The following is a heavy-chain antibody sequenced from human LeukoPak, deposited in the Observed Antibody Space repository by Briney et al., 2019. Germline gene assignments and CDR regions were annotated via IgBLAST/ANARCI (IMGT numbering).Heavy chain of an antibody. V-gene: IGHV5-51*04. J-gene: IGHJ4*02. CDR2: IYPGDSDP. CDR3: ARSSDDFWSGYYYYFDY. Sequence: GESLKTSCKGLGSSFTSYWIAWVRQIPEKGLELSVIIYPGDSDPRHSTPFQGQVTISAPNPTSTAYMQWSSLKASDTAMYYCARSSDDFWSGYYYYFDYWGQGTLVTVSS. CDR1: GSSFTSYW. D-gene: IGHD3-3*01.